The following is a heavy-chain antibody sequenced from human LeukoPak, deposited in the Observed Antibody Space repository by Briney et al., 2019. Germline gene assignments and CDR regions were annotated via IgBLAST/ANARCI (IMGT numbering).Heavy chain of an antibody. CDR3: ARMARSFTKLRYSGSSDAGDAFDI. D-gene: IGHD1-26*01. CDR1: GYTFSRHD. Sequence: GASVKVSCKTSGYTFSRHDITWVRQAPGQGLEWMGWISAYNGNTNYAQKLQGRVTMTTDTSTSTAYMELRSLRSDDTAVYYCARMARSFTKLRYSGSSDAGDAFDIWGQGTMVTVSS. J-gene: IGHJ3*02. V-gene: IGHV1-18*01. CDR2: ISAYNGNT.